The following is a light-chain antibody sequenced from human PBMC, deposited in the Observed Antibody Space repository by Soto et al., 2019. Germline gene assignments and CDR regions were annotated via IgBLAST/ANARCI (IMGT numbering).Light chain of an antibody. J-gene: IGLJ3*02. CDR2: EVH. V-gene: IGLV2-8*01. CDR3: SSYGGNDWV. CDR1: SSDVGGYKY. Sequence: QSALTQPPSVPGSLGPSVTLGCTGSSSDVGGYKYVSWYQQHPGKAPKLIVYEVHKRPSGVSDRFSGSKAGNTASLTVSGLQAEDEADYHCSSYGGNDWVFGGGTKLTVL.